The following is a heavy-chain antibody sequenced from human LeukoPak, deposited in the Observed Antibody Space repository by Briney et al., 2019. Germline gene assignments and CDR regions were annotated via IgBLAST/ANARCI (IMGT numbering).Heavy chain of an antibody. CDR1: GYAITSGGFS. V-gene: IGHV4-30-2*01. CDR3: ARSRQASGLFNS. D-gene: IGHD3-10*01. Sequence: QTLSLTCTVSGYAITSGGFSWNWIRQPPGKGLEWIGCIYDRGPAYYNPSLKSRFTISVDRPKNQFFLNVTSLTAADTAVYYCARSRQASGLFNSWGQGTLVTVSS. CDR2: IYDRGPA. J-gene: IGHJ5*01.